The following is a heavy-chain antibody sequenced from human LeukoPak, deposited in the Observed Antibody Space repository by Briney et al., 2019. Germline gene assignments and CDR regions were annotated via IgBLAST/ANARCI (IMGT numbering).Heavy chain of an antibody. V-gene: IGHV3-30*02. D-gene: IGHD2-2*01. CDR2: IRYDGSNK. CDR1: GFTFSSYG. Sequence: GGSLRLSCAASGFTFSSYGMHWVRQAPGKGLEWVAFIRYDGSNKYYADSVKGRFTISRDNSKNTLYLQMNSLRAEDTAVYYCAKAPIVVVPAAMGDFDYWGQGTLVTVSS. CDR3: AKAPIVVVPAAMGDFDY. J-gene: IGHJ4*02.